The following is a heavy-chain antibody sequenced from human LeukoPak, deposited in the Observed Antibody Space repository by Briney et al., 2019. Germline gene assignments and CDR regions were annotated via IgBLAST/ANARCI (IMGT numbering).Heavy chain of an antibody. CDR1: GFTSTSYA. D-gene: IGHD6-13*01. Sequence: GRSRSLSCAASGFTSTSYAMRWVPHTPREGLESVSAMSGSGSSTYYADSVKGRFTISRDNSKNTLYLQMNSLRAEDTAVYYCAKDQYMAAAGTTLSVWGQVILVTFSS. CDR2: MSGSGSST. V-gene: IGHV3-23*01. CDR3: AKDQYMAAAGTTLSV. J-gene: IGHJ4*02.